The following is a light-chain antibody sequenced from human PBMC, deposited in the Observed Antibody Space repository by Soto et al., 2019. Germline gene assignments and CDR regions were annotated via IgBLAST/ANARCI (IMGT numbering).Light chain of an antibody. Sequence: DIVMTQSPDSLAVSLGERATINCKSSQSLLYSSNNKNYLAWYQQKPGQPPKLLIYCASTRESGVPDRFSGSGSGTDFTLTISSLQAEDVAVYYCQEYYDSPYTFGPGTKVDIQ. CDR2: CAS. J-gene: IGKJ3*01. CDR1: QSLLYSSNNKNY. V-gene: IGKV4-1*01. CDR3: QEYYDSPYT.